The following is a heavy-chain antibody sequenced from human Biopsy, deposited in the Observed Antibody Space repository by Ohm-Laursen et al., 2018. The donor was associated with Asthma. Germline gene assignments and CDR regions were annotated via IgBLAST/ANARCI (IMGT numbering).Heavy chain of an antibody. D-gene: IGHD2-15*01. Sequence: GTLSLTCTVSGGSVSSGSYYWSWIRQPPGKGLAWVSYISYSGSTDYSPSLKSRLTISMDTSKNQFSLKLSSVTAADTAVYYCARVPTTPRYFDLWGRGTLVTVSS. CDR1: GGSVSSGSYY. CDR3: ARVPTTPRYFDL. J-gene: IGHJ2*01. V-gene: IGHV4-61*01. CDR2: ISYSGST.